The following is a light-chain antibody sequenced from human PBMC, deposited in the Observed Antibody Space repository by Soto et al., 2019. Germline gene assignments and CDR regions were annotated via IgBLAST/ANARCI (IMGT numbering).Light chain of an antibody. CDR2: CAS. Sequence: DIQMTQSPSSLSASIGDRITITCRASQSISTYLNWYQQKPGKAPMLLIYCASTLQNGVPSRFSGHGSATNYTPTISSLQPEDFATYYYQQSFITPPLTFGGGTKVA. V-gene: IGKV1-39*01. J-gene: IGKJ4*01. CDR1: QSISTY. CDR3: QQSFITPPLT.